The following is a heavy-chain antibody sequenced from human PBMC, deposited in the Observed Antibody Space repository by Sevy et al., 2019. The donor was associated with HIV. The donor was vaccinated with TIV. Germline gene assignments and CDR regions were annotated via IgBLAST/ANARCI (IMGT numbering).Heavy chain of an antibody. CDR3: AKDLCDPVAFDI. CDR2: EAGSGCST. Sequence: GGSLRLSCAASGFTFSIYAMNWVRQAPGKGLEWVSGEAGSGCSTYHADSVKGRFTISRDDSKCTLYLQMDSVRDEDTAVYYCAKDLCDPVAFDIWGQGTMVTVSS. D-gene: IGHD2-21*02. V-gene: IGHV3-23*01. CDR1: GFTFSIYA. J-gene: IGHJ3*02.